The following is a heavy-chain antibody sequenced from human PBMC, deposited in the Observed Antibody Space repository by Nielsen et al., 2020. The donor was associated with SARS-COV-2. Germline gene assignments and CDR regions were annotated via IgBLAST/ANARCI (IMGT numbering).Heavy chain of an antibody. J-gene: IGHJ4*02. Sequence: SETLSLTCTVSGGSISSGGYYWSWIRQHPGKGLEWIGYIYYSGSTYYNPSLKSRVTISVDTSKNQFSLKLSSVTAADTAVYYCAREGSGSYRHLFDYWGQGTLVTVSS. CDR3: AREGSGSYRHLFDY. CDR2: IYYSGST. D-gene: IGHD1-26*01. CDR1: GGSISSGGYY. V-gene: IGHV4-31*03.